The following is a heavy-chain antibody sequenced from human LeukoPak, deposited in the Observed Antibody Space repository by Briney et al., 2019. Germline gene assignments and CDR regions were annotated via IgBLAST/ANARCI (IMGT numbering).Heavy chain of an antibody. Sequence: PGGSLRLSCAASGFTFSSYSMNWVRQAPGKGLVWVSRINTDGTSTNYADSVKGRFTFSRDNAKNTLYLQMNSLRAEDTAVYYCARVRRYYDTTGSDDAFDIWGQGTMVTVSS. CDR3: ARVRRYYDTTGSDDAFDI. V-gene: IGHV3-74*01. CDR2: INTDGTST. D-gene: IGHD3-22*01. CDR1: GFTFSSYS. J-gene: IGHJ3*02.